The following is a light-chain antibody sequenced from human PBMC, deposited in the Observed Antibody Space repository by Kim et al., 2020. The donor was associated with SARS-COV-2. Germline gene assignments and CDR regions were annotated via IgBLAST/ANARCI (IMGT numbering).Light chain of an antibody. CDR2: DAS. V-gene: IGKV3-15*01. Sequence: SVFPVERPTLSWRAHQSFGSNFAWYQQNPGQAPRLLIYDASARATGVPARFSGSGSGTEFTLTISSLQSEDFAVYYCQQYNNWPHTFGQGTKLEI. CDR3: QQYNNWPHT. CDR1: QSFGSN. J-gene: IGKJ2*01.